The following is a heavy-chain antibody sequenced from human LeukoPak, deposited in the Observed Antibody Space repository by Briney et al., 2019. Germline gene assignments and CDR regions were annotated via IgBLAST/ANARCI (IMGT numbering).Heavy chain of an antibody. CDR2: ISAYNGNK. D-gene: IGHD3-10*01. V-gene: IGHV1-18*01. J-gene: IGHJ4*02. CDR1: GYTFTSYG. CDR3: TRDGPYSDGSGSYFDY. Sequence: ASVKVSRTASGYTFTSYGISWVRQAPGQGLEWMGWISAYNGNKNYAQKFQGRVTMTTDTSTSTAYMELRSLRSDDTAVYYCTRDGPYSDGSGSYFDYWGQGTPVTVSS.